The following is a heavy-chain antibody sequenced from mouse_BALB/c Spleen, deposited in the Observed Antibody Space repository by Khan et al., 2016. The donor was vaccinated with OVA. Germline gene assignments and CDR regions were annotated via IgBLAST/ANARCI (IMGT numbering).Heavy chain of an antibody. J-gene: IGHJ3*01. CDR3: ARELRLGGFAY. CDR2: LWSDGST. Sequence: QVQLKQSGPGLVAPSQSLSITCTVSGFSLTGYGVNWVRQPPGKGLEWLGMLWSDGSTDYNSALKSRLNISKDNSKSQVFLKMNGLQTDDTARYYCARELRLGGFAYWGQGTLVTVSA. CDR1: GFSLTGYG. D-gene: IGHD1-2*01. V-gene: IGHV2-6-7*01.